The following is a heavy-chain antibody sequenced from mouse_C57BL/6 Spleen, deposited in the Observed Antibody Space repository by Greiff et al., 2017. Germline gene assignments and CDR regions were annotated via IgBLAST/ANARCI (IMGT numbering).Heavy chain of an antibody. Sequence: VQLQQPGAELVKPGASVKLSCKASGYTFTSYWMQWVKQRPGQGLEWIGEIDPSDSYTNYTQKFKGKATLTVDTSSSTAYMQLSSLTSEDSAVYYCARPDYDYVSMDYWGQGTSVTVSS. D-gene: IGHD2-4*01. CDR2: IDPSDSYT. CDR3: ARPDYDYVSMDY. V-gene: IGHV1-50*01. J-gene: IGHJ4*01. CDR1: GYTFTSYW.